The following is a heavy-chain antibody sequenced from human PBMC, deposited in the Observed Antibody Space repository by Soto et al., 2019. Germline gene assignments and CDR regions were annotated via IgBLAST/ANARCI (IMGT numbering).Heavy chain of an antibody. Sequence: QVQLQESGPGLVKPSQTLSLTCTASGGSISNNHYYWSWIRQPPGKGLEWIGQIYDTGRPYNNPSLTSRVTIPVDTTKNQFSLKLSSVPAADRAMYYCARGLATENVDSWGQGTLVIVSS. V-gene: IGHV4-30-4*01. D-gene: IGHD5-12*01. J-gene: IGHJ4*02. CDR1: GGSISNNHYY. CDR2: IYDTGRP. CDR3: ARGLATENVDS.